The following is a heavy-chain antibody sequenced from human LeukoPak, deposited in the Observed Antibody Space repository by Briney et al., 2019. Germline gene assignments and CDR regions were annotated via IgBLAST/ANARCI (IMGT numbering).Heavy chain of an antibody. CDR2: INHSGGT. CDR3: ARGREELVVPAYYFDY. D-gene: IGHD2-2*01. CDR1: GGSFSGYY. Sequence: PSETLSLTCAVYGGSFSGYYWSWIRQPPGKGLEWIGEINHSGGTNYNPSLKSRVTISVDTSKNQFSLKLSSVTAADTAVYYCARGREELVVPAYYFDYWGQGTLVTVSS. V-gene: IGHV4-34*01. J-gene: IGHJ4*02.